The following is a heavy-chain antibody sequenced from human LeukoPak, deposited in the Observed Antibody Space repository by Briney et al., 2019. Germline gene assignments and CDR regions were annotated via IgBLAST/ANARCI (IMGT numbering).Heavy chain of an antibody. Sequence: GGSLRLSCAASGFIFEDYTMHWVRQVPGKTLEWVSLVNWHGTTYYADSLKGRFTISRDNSKNSLYLQMDSLRTEDSAFYYCAKDLTYESSGSVIDNWGLGTLVTVSS. D-gene: IGHD3-22*01. CDR3: AKDLTYESSGSVIDN. CDR2: VNWHGTT. J-gene: IGHJ4*02. V-gene: IGHV3-43*01. CDR1: GFIFEDYT.